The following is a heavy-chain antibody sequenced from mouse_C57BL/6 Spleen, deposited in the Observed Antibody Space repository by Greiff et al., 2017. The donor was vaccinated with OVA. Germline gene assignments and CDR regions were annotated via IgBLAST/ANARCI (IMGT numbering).Heavy chain of an antibody. CDR3: ASYDGYPYYAMDY. D-gene: IGHD2-3*01. CDR1: GFTFSSYG. J-gene: IGHJ4*01. CDR2: ISSGGSYT. Sequence: DVMLVESGGDLVKPGGSLKLSCAASGFTFSSYGMSWVRQTPDKRLEWVATISSGGSYTYYPDSVKGRFTISRDNAKNTLYLQMSSLKSEDTAMYYCASYDGYPYYAMDYWGQGTSVTVSS. V-gene: IGHV5-6*02.